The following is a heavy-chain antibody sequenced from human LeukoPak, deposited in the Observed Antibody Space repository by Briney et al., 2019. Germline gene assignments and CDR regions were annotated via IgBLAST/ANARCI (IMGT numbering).Heavy chain of an antibody. D-gene: IGHD5-18*01. CDR2: ISTYNGNT. J-gene: IGHJ4*02. CDR1: GYTFTSYG. Sequence: GASVKVSCKASGYTFTSYGISWVRQAPGQGLEWMGWISTYNGNTNYTQKLQGRVTMTTDTSTSTAYMELRSLRSEDTAVYYFARVDIAMDHLIDYWGQGTLVTVSS. CDR3: ARVDIAMDHLIDY. V-gene: IGHV1-18*01.